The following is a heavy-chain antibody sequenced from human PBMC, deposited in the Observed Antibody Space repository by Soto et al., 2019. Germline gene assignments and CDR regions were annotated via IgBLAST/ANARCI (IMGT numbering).Heavy chain of an antibody. CDR2: IDPSDSYT. D-gene: IGHD3-10*01. V-gene: IGHV5-10-1*03. CDR3: GGHPGVADTKYYYYYGMDV. Sequence: EVQLVQSGAEVKKPGESLRISCKGSGYSFTSYWISWVRQMPGKGLEWMGRIDPSDSYTNYSPSFQGHVTISADKSIITAYLQWSSLKASDTAMYYCGGHPGVADTKYYYYYGMDVWGQGTTVTVSS. J-gene: IGHJ6*02. CDR1: GYSFTSYW.